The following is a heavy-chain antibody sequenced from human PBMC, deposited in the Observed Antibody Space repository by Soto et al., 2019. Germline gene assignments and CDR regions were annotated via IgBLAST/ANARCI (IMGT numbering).Heavy chain of an antibody. J-gene: IGHJ5*02. CDR3: ARDSSGYDS. CDR2: INHSGST. V-gene: IGHV4-34*01. CDR1: GGSFSGYY. Sequence: QVQLQQWGAGLLKPSETLSLTCAVYGGSFSGYYWSWIRQPPGKGLEWIGEINHSGSTNYNPALKSRVTISVDTSKNQCSLKLSSVTAADTAVYYCARDSSGYDSWGQGTLVTVSS. D-gene: IGHD5-12*01.